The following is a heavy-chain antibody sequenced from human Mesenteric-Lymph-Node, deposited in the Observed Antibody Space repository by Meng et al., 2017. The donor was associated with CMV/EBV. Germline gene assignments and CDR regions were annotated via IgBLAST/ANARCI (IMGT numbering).Heavy chain of an antibody. CDR2: INTNTGNP. CDR1: GYTLNTYR. J-gene: IGHJ2*01. D-gene: IGHD6-13*01. Sequence: SGYTLNTYRMNWVRQAPGQGLEWMGWINTNTGNPTYAQGFTGRFVFSLDTSVSTAYLQISSLKAEDTAVYYCARRTAAGAGWYFDLWGRGTLVTVSS. CDR3: ARRTAAGAGWYFDL. V-gene: IGHV7-4-1*02.